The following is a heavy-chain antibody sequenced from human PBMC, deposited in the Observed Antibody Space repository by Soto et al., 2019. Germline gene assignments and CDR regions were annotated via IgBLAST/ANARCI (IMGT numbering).Heavy chain of an antibody. Sequence: ASVKVSCKASGYTFTSYGISWVRQAPGQGLEWMGWISAYNGNTNYAQKLQGRVTMTTDTSTSTAYMELRSLRSDDTAVYYCARVHYLLTYYDYIEPPRHWGQGTLVTVSS. J-gene: IGHJ4*02. CDR2: ISAYNGNT. CDR1: GYTFTSYG. D-gene: IGHD3-16*01. CDR3: ARVHYLLTYYDYIEPPRH. V-gene: IGHV1-18*01.